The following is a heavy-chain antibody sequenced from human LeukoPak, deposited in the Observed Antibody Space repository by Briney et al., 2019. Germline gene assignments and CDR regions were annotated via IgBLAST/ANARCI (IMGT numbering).Heavy chain of an antibody. CDR2: INHSGST. D-gene: IGHD3-22*01. CDR1: GGSFSVYY. V-gene: IGHV4-34*01. CDR3: AKGNMIVVVISAFDI. J-gene: IGHJ3*02. Sequence: KSSETLSLTCAVSGGSFSVYYSSWIRQPPGKGLEWVWKINHSGSTNYNASLKGRFTISIDTSKNQFSLKLSSVSAADTAVYYCAKGNMIVVVISAFDIWGQGTMVTVSS.